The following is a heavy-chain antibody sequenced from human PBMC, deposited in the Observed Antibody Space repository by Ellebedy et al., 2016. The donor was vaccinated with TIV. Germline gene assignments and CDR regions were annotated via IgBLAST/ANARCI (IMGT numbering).Heavy chain of an antibody. CDR2: ISYDRSNK. V-gene: IGHV3-30*03. Sequence: GESLKISCAASGFTFGSYDMYWVRQAPGKGLDWVAVISYDRSNKDYADSVKGRFTISRDNSKNTLYLQLNSLRPEDTAVYYCAREFDDYFFDYWGQGTLVTVSS. CDR1: GFTFGSYD. D-gene: IGHD2-21*02. CDR3: AREFDDYFFDY. J-gene: IGHJ4*02.